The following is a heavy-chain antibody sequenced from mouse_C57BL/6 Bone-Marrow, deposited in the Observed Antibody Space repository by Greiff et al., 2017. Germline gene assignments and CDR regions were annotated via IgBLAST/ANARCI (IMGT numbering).Heavy chain of an antibody. J-gene: IGHJ1*03. CDR2: IDPSDSYT. D-gene: IGHD1-1*01. Sequence: QVQLQQPGAELVMPGASVKLSCKASGYTFTSYWMHWVKQRPGQGLEWIGEIDPSDSYTNYNQKFKGKSTLTVDKSSSTAYMQLSSLTSEDSAVYYCARSLYYYGSSWYFDVWCTGTTVTVSS. V-gene: IGHV1-69*01. CDR3: ARSLYYYGSSWYFDV. CDR1: GYTFTSYW.